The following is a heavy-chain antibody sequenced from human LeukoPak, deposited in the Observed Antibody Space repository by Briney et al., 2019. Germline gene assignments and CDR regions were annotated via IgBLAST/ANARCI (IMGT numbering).Heavy chain of an antibody. Sequence: QAGGSLRLSCAASGFTFSSYGMHWVRQAPGKGLEWVAVIWYDGSNKYYADSVKGRFTISRDNSKNTLYLQMNSLRAEDTAVYYCAREPRGPYYYYYYGMDVWGQGTTVTVSS. V-gene: IGHV3-30*19. J-gene: IGHJ6*02. CDR1: GFTFSSYG. CDR2: IWYDGSNK. CDR3: AREPRGPYYYYYYGMDV.